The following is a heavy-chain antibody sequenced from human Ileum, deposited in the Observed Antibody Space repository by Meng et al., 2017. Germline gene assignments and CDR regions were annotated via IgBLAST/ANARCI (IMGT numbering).Heavy chain of an antibody. CDR3: AKDSCPGGGCYPDY. D-gene: IGHD2-15*01. Sequence: QVQLVESGGGVVQPGRSLRLSCAASGFTFNSFGMHWVRQAPGKGLEWVTYTSNDGNNKYYTDSVKGRFTVSRDNSRNSLYLQMSSLRTEDTAVYYCAKDSCPGGGCYPDYWGQGTLVTVSS. CDR2: TSNDGNNK. V-gene: IGHV3-30*18. J-gene: IGHJ4*02. CDR1: GFTFNSFG.